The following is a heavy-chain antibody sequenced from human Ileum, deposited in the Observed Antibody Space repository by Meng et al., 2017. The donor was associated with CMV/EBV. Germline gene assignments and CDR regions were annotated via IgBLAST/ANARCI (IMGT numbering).Heavy chain of an antibody. V-gene: IGHV3-23*01. Sequence: GGSLRLSCVASGFTFNVYAMSWIRQTPQKGLEWVSSIGSLDSNTWYTESVRGRFAISRDNSKNTLSLQMNSLRTEDTAVYYCASSTVVYVVGYWGQGTLVTVSS. CDR3: ASSTVVYVVGY. J-gene: IGHJ4*02. CDR1: GFTFNVYA. D-gene: IGHD2-21*01. CDR2: IGSLDSNT.